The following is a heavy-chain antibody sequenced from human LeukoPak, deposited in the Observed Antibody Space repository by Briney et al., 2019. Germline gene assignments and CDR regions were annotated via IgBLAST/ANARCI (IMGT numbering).Heavy chain of an antibody. CDR2: ISYDGSNK. J-gene: IGHJ4*02. Sequence: GGSLRLSCAASGFTFSSYGMHWVRQAPGKGLEWVAVISYDGSNKYYADSVKGRFTTSRDNSKNTLYLQMNSLRAEDTAVYYCAKQHAATGGYFDYWGQGTLVTVSS. V-gene: IGHV3-30*18. CDR1: GFTFSSYG. D-gene: IGHD3-10*01. CDR3: AKQHAATGGYFDY.